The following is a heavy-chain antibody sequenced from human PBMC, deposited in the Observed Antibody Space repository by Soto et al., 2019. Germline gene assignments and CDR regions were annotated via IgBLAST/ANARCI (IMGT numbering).Heavy chain of an antibody. CDR3: ATHSYCSSTSCDIVDS. V-gene: IGHV5-51*01. Sequence: EYLKISLNGCGHSLPSYRIAWMRQTPGKGLEWMGMIYLGDSNIRYSPSFEGQVTISADKSITTAYLHWRSLRASDTAMYYCATHSYCSSTSCDIVDSWGQGTLVTVSS. J-gene: IGHJ4*02. CDR1: GHSLPSYR. D-gene: IGHD2-2*02. CDR2: IYLGDSNI.